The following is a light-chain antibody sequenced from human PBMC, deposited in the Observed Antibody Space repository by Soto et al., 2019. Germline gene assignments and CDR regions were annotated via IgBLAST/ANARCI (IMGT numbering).Light chain of an antibody. CDR2: GAS. J-gene: IGKJ2*01. Sequence: EIVLTQSPGTLSLSPGDRATLSCRASQSVGSSYLAWYQQKPGQAPRLLIYGASSRATGIPDRFSGSGSGKDFNLTISRLEPEDFAVYYCQQYGTSPYTFGQGTKLEIK. CDR3: QQYGTSPYT. V-gene: IGKV3-20*01. CDR1: QSVGSSY.